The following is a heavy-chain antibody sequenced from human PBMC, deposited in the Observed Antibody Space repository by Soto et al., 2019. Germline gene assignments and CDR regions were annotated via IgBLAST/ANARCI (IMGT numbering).Heavy chain of an antibody. Sequence: GSLRLSCAASGFTFSSYWMSWVRQAPGKGLEWVANIKQDGSEKYYVDSVKGRFTISRDNAKNSLYLQMNSLRAEDTAVYYCARTPGDTEDYFDYWGQGTLVTVSS. J-gene: IGHJ4*02. CDR2: IKQDGSEK. V-gene: IGHV3-7*01. CDR1: GFTFSSYW. D-gene: IGHD7-27*01. CDR3: ARTPGDTEDYFDY.